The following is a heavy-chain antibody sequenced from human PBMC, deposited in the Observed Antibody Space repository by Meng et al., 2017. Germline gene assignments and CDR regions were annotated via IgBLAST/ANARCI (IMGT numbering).Heavy chain of an antibody. CDR1: GYTFTGYY. Sequence: ASVKVSCKASGYTFTGYYMHWVRQAPGQGLEWMGIINPSGGSTSYAQKFQGRVTTTRDTSTSTVYMELSSLRSEDTAVYYCARSIVGSRLFDYWGQGTLVTVSS. CDR3: ARSIVGSRLFDY. CDR2: INPSGGST. D-gene: IGHD2-15*01. J-gene: IGHJ4*02. V-gene: IGHV1-46*01.